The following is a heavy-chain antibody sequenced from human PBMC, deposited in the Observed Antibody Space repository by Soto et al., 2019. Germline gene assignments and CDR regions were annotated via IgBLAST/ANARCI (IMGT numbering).Heavy chain of an antibody. V-gene: IGHV5-51*01. CDR1: GYSFTSYW. Sequence: PGESLKISCTGVGYSFTSYWIGWVRQMPGKGLEWLGIIYPGDSDTRYSPSFQGQVTISADKSITTADLQWSSLKASDTAMYYCARGYCTTTICDPWFDPWGQGTLVTVSS. D-gene: IGHD2-2*01. CDR3: ARGYCTTTICDPWFDP. J-gene: IGHJ5*02. CDR2: IYPGDSDT.